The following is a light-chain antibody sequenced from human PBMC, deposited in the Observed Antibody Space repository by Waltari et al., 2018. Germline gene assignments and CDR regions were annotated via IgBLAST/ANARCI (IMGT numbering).Light chain of an antibody. V-gene: IGKV1-39*01. J-gene: IGKJ4*01. CDR2: AAY. Sequence: DIQMTQSPPSLSASVGDRVTITCRASQNIRTYLNWDQQTPRKAPRHLIYAAYTLRSGVPARFSASGSGTNFTLTISSLQPEDFATFYCQQTYSDPRTFGGGTKV. CDR1: QNIRTY. CDR3: QQTYSDPRT.